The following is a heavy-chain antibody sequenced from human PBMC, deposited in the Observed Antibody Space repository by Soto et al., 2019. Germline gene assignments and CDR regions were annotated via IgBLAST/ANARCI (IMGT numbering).Heavy chain of an antibody. CDR1: GYAFTTYG. CDR3: ARERYGDY. CDR2: ISAHNGNT. D-gene: IGHD1-1*01. J-gene: IGHJ4*02. Sequence: QVHLVQSGAEVKKPGASVKVSCKGSGYAFTTYGITWMRQAPGQGLEWMGWISAHNGNTNYAQKLQGRVTVTRDTSTSTAYMELRSLRSDDTAVYYCARERYGDYWGQGALVTVSS. V-gene: IGHV1-18*01.